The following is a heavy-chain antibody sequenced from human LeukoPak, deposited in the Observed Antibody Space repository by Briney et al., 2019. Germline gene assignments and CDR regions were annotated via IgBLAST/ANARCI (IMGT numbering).Heavy chain of an antibody. Sequence: GGSLRLSCAASGFTFSSYAMSRVRQAPGKGLEWVSAISGSGGSTYYADSVKGRFTISRDNSKNTLYLQMNSLRAEDTAVYYCARVQAAAGSSYYYYYGMDVWGKGTTVTVSS. CDR2: ISGSGGST. J-gene: IGHJ6*04. D-gene: IGHD6-13*01. CDR3: ARVQAAAGSSYYYYYGMDV. CDR1: GFTFSSYA. V-gene: IGHV3-23*01.